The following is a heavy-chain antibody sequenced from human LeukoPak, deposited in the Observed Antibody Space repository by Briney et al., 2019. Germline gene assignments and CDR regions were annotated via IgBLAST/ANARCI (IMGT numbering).Heavy chain of an antibody. V-gene: IGHV3-23*01. J-gene: IGHJ4*02. D-gene: IGHD5-18*01. Sequence: GGSLRLSCAASRFTFNSYAMSWVRQAPGKGLEWVSVIGGSNGITFYVSSVKGRFTISRDNSKDTLYLQMNSLRAEDTAVYYCARGRGYSYGSFDYWGQGTLVTVSS. CDR3: ARGRGYSYGSFDY. CDR1: RFTFNSYA. CDR2: IGGSNGIT.